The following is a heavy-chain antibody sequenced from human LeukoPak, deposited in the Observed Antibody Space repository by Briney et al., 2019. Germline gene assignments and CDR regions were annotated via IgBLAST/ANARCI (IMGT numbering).Heavy chain of an antibody. V-gene: IGHV4-34*01. Sequence: PSETLSLTCAVYGGSFSNYYWSWIRQPPGKGLEWIGEINHSESTNYNPSLKSRVTILVDTSKNQISLKLSSVTAADTAVYYCAREGIAAAVSDAFDIWGQGTMVTVSS. J-gene: IGHJ3*02. CDR3: AREGIAAAVSDAFDI. D-gene: IGHD6-13*01. CDR2: INHSEST. CDR1: GGSFSNYY.